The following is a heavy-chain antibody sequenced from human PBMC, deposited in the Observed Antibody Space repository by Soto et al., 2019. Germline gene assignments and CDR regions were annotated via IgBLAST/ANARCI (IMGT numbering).Heavy chain of an antibody. CDR3: AKEMVRGAQLYYYYGMDV. CDR2: ISYDGSNK. V-gene: IGHV3-30*18. D-gene: IGHD3-10*01. J-gene: IGHJ6*02. CDR1: GFTFSSYG. Sequence: PGGSLRLSCAASGFTFSSYGMHWVRQAPGKGLEWVAVISYDGSNKYYADSVKGRFTISRDKSKNTLYLQMNSLRAEDTAVYYCAKEMVRGAQLYYYYGMDVWGQGTTVTVSS.